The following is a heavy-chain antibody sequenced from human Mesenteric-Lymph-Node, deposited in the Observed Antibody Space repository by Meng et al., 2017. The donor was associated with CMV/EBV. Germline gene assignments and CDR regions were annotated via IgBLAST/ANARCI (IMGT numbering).Heavy chain of an antibody. Sequence: GGSLRLSCKGSGYTFTNYWIDWVRQVPGKGLEWMGIIYPADSDTKYSPSFQGQVTISVDKSISTAYLHWSSLKASDTATYYCARHMMSGGGETDAFEIWGQGTMVTVSS. CDR3: ARHMMSGGGETDAFEI. CDR1: GYTFTNYW. D-gene: IGHD2-21*01. J-gene: IGHJ3*02. V-gene: IGHV5-51*01. CDR2: IYPADSDT.